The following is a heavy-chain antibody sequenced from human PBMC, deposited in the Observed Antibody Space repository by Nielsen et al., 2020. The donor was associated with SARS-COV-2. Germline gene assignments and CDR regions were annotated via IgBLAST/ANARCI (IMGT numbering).Heavy chain of an antibody. V-gene: IGHV4-39*01. Sequence: LTCTVSGGSISSSSYYWGWIRQPPGKGLEWIGSIYYSGSTYYNPSLKSRVTISVDTSKNQFSLKLSSVTAADTAVYYCARLRYYDSSGYGDYWGQGTLVTVSS. J-gene: IGHJ4*02. CDR2: IYYSGST. CDR3: ARLRYYDSSGYGDY. D-gene: IGHD3-22*01. CDR1: GGSISSSSYY.